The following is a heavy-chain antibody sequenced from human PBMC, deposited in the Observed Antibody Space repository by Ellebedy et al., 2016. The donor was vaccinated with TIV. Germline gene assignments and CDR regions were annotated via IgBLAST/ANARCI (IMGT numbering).Heavy chain of an antibody. V-gene: IGHV1-24*01. Sequence: ASVKVSXXASGYTFTGYYMHWVRQAPGKGLEWMGGFDPEDGETIYAQKFQGRVTMTEDTSTDTAYMELSSLRSEDTAVYYCAREWLRDAFDIWGQGTMVTVSS. CDR2: FDPEDGET. J-gene: IGHJ3*02. D-gene: IGHD5-12*01. CDR1: GYTFTGYY. CDR3: AREWLRDAFDI.